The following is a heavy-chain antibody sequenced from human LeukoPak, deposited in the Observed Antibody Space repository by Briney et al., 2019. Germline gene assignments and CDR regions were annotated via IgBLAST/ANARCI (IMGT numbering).Heavy chain of an antibody. CDR1: GGSISSGGYS. V-gene: IGHV4-30-2*01. CDR3: ARDLYDSSGYYKGVDY. J-gene: IGHJ4*02. Sequence: SETLSLTCAVSGGSISSGGYSWSWIRQPPGKGLEWIGYIYHSGSTYYNPSLKSRVTISVDRSKNQFSLKLSSMTAADTAVYYCARDLYDSSGYYKGVDYWGQGTLVTVSS. D-gene: IGHD3-22*01. CDR2: IYHSGST.